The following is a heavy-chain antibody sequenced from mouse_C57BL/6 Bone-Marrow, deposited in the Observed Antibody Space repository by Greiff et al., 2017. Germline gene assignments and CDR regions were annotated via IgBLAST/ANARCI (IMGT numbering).Heavy chain of an antibody. Sequence: VQLQQPGAELVRPGTSVKLSCKASGYTFTSYWMHWVKQRPGQGLEWIGVIDPSDSYTNYNQKFKGKATLTVDTSSSTAYMQLSSLTSEDSAVYYCARQYYGSRYWYFDVWGTGTTVTVSS. CDR3: ARQYYGSRYWYFDV. V-gene: IGHV1-59*01. CDR2: IDPSDSYT. J-gene: IGHJ1*03. CDR1: GYTFTSYW. D-gene: IGHD1-1*01.